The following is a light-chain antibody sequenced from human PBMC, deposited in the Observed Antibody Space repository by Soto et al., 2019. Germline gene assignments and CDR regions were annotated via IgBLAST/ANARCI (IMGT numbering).Light chain of an antibody. V-gene: IGLV1-44*01. CDR2: TTN. Sequence: QSALTQPHSASGTPGQRVTISFSGSSSNIGTSSVHWFQQLPGTAPKLLISTTNQRPSGVPERFSGSKSGTSASLAISGLQSEDEADYYCAAWDDSLNGHGFGTGTKVTV. J-gene: IGLJ1*01. CDR1: SSNIGTSS. CDR3: AAWDDSLNGHG.